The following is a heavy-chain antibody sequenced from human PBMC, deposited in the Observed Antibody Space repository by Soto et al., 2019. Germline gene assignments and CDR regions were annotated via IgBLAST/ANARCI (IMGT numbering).Heavy chain of an antibody. CDR3: AKERLYDYGDSEESADAFDI. Sequence: DVQLVESGGGLVQPGRSLRLSCAASGFNFDDYAMHWVRQAPGKGLEWVSGISWNSGSIGYADPVKGRFTISRDNAKKPLYQQMDRLRAEDTALYYCAKERLYDYGDSEESADAFDIWGQEIMVAVSS. CDR1: GFNFDDYA. V-gene: IGHV3-9*01. J-gene: IGHJ3*02. D-gene: IGHD4-17*01. CDR2: ISWNSGSI.